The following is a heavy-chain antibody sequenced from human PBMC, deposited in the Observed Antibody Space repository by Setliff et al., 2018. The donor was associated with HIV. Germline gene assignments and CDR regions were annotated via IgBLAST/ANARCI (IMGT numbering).Heavy chain of an antibody. Sequence: EASVKVSCKASGGTFSSYAISWVRQAPGQGLEWTGGIIPILGIANYAQKFQGRVTITTDESTSTAYMELSSLRSEDTAVYYCARARTRVQGGKSLYYMDVWGKGTTVTVSS. D-gene: IGHD2-15*01. CDR3: ARARTRVQGGKSLYYMDV. V-gene: IGHV1-69*10. CDR2: IIPILGIA. CDR1: GGTFSSYA. J-gene: IGHJ6*03.